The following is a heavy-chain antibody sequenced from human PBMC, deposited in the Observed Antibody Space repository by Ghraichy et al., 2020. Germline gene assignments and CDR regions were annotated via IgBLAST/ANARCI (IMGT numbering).Heavy chain of an antibody. V-gene: IGHV1-2*02. CDR3: ARGSYDYDSSGKYYFDY. CDR1: GYTFNGYY. D-gene: IGHD3-22*01. CDR2: INPNSGGT. J-gene: IGHJ4*02. Sequence: ASVKVSCKASGYTFNGYYIHWVRQAPGQGLEWMGWINPNSGGTNYAQKFQGRVTMTRDTSISTAYMELSRLRSDDTAVYYCARGSYDYDSSGKYYFDYWGQGTLVTVSS.